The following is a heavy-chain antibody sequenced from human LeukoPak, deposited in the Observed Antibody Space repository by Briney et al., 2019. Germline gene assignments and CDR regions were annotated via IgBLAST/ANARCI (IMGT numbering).Heavy chain of an antibody. D-gene: IGHD2-15*01. Sequence: ETLALTCSVSGAFINDYYWTWIRQPPGKGLEWIEYVYFTGTSSYYPSLKSRGTISVDTTKNHFLLKLSSVPAASTAVYYSAGNLGVVAWSFDIWGQGTMLTLS. CDR1: GAFINDYY. J-gene: IGHJ3*02. CDR2: VYFTGTS. CDR3: AGNLGVVAWSFDI. V-gene: IGHV4-59*08.